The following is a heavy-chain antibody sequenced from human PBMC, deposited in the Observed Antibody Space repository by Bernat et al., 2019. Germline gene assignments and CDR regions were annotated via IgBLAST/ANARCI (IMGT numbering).Heavy chain of an antibody. D-gene: IGHD3-16*01. CDR3: ARAEANALMYYYGIDV. CDR1: GGTFSSYT. CDR2: IIPILGIA. V-gene: IGHV1-69*02. Sequence: QVQLVQSGAEVKKPGSSVKVSCKASGGTFSSYTISWVRQAPGQGLEWMGRIIPILGIANYAQKFQGRVTITADKSTSTAYMELSSLRSEDTAVYYCARAEANALMYYYGIDVWGQGTTVTVSS. J-gene: IGHJ6*02.